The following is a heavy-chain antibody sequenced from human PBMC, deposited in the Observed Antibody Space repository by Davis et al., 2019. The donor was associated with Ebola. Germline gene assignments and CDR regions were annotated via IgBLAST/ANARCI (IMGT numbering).Heavy chain of an antibody. Sequence: GSLRLSCTVSGGSISSYYWTWIRQPSGKGLEWIGHIHSSGSTNYNASLKSRVMISMDTSKNQFSLKLSSVTAADTAVYYCARGSGLVEYYFEYWGQGTLVTVSS. CDR3: ARGSGLVEYYFEY. CDR2: IHSSGST. V-gene: IGHV4-59*01. CDR1: GGSISSYY. D-gene: IGHD2-8*02. J-gene: IGHJ4*02.